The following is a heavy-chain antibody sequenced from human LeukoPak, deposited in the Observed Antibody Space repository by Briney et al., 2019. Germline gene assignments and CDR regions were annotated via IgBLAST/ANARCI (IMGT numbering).Heavy chain of an antibody. J-gene: IGHJ5*02. V-gene: IGHV4-59*11. CDR3: ARERRYSSSWTVWFDP. Sequence: SETLSLTCTVSGGSISSHYWSWIRQPPGKGLEWIGYIYYSGSTNYNPSLKSRVTISVDTSKNQFSLKLSSVTAADTAVYYCARERRYSSSWTVWFDPWGQGTLVTVSS. D-gene: IGHD6-13*01. CDR2: IYYSGST. CDR1: GGSISSHY.